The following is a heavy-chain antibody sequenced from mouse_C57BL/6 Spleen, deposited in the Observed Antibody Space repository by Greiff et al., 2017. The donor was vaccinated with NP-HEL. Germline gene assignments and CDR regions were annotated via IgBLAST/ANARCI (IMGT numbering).Heavy chain of an antibody. CDR3: TAHYDSLFAY. J-gene: IGHJ3*01. CDR2: IRLKSDNYAT. V-gene: IGHV6-3*01. CDR1: GFTFSNYW. Sequence: DVKLVESGGGLVQPGGPMKLSCVASGFTFSNYWMNWVRQSPEKGLEWVAQIRLKSDNYATHYAESVKGRFTISRDDSKSSVYLQMNNLRAEDTGIYYCTAHYDSLFAYWGQGTLVTVSA. D-gene: IGHD2-4*01.